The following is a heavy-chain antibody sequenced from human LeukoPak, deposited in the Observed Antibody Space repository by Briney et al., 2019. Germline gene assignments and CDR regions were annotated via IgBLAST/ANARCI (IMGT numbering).Heavy chain of an antibody. Sequence: GGCLRLSWAASGYTFSSYWMHWVRQAPGKGLVWVSRINSDGSSTSYADSVKGRFTISRDNAKNTLYLQMNSLRGEDTAVYYCASGWDYGDSNNAFDIWGQGTMVTVSS. CDR3: ASGWDYGDSNNAFDI. D-gene: IGHD4-17*01. CDR2: INSDGSST. V-gene: IGHV3-74*01. CDR1: GYTFSSYW. J-gene: IGHJ3*02.